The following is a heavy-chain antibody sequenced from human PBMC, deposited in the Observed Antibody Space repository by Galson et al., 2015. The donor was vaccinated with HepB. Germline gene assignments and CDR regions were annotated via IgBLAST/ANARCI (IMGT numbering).Heavy chain of an antibody. CDR2: IKSKTDGGTT. D-gene: IGHD2-15*01. CDR1: GFSFTNAW. Sequence: SLRLSCAASGFSFTNAWMNWVRQAPGKGLEWVARIKSKTDGGTTDYAAPVKGRFTISRDDSNNTLYLQMNSLKTEDTAVYYCTSDRCSSSSCSDSWGQGTLVTVSS. CDR3: TSDRCSSSSCSDS. V-gene: IGHV3-15*01. J-gene: IGHJ5*01.